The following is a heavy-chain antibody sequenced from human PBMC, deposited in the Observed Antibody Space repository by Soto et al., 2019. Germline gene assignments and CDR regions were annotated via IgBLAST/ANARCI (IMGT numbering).Heavy chain of an antibody. D-gene: IGHD1-26*01. CDR3: ARHLYSGSYPVPYYYYGMDV. CDR1: GGSISSSSYY. CDR2: IYYSGST. V-gene: IGHV4-39*01. J-gene: IGHJ6*02. Sequence: SETLSLTCTVSGGSISSSSYYWGWIRQPPGKGLEWIGSIYYSGSTYYNPSLKSRVTISVDTSKNQFSLKLSSVTAADTAVYYCARHLYSGSYPVPYYYYGMDVWGQGTTVTVSS.